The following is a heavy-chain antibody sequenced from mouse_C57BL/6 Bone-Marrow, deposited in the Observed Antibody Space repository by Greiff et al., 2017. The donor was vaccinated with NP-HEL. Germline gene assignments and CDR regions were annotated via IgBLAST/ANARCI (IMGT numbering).Heavy chain of an antibody. CDR1: GYTFTSYW. CDR3: ARSNGFDY. CDR2: IHPNSGST. Sequence: VKLMESGAELVKPGASVKLSCKASGYTFTSYWMHWVKQRPGQGLEWIGMIHPNSGSTNYNEKFKSKATLTVDKSSSTAYMQLSSLTSEDSAVYYCARSNGFDYWGQGTTLTVSS. V-gene: IGHV1-64*01. D-gene: IGHD1-1*01. J-gene: IGHJ2*01.